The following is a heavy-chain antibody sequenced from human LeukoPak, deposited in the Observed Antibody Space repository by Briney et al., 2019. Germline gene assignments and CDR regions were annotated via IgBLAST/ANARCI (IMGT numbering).Heavy chain of an antibody. V-gene: IGHV3-48*01. J-gene: IGHJ3*02. CDR1: GFTFSSYS. D-gene: IGHD3-22*01. CDR2: ISSSSSTI. Sequence: PGGSLRLSCAASGFTFSSYSMNWVRQAPGKGLEWVSYISSSSSTIYYADSVKGRFTISRDNAKNSLYLQMNSLRAEDTAVYYCASLYDSSGYYYASDAFDIWGQGTMVTVSS. CDR3: ASLYDSSGYYYASDAFDI.